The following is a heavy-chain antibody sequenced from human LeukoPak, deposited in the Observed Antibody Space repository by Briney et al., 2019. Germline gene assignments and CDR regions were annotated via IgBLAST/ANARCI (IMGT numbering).Heavy chain of an antibody. D-gene: IGHD6-19*01. Sequence: PGGSLRLSCAASGFTFSSYGMHWVRQALGKGLEWVAVISYDGSNKYYADSVKGRFTISRDNSKNTLYLQMNSLRAEDTAVYYCAKDWNGSSGWYGERGFDYWGQGTLVTVSS. CDR2: ISYDGSNK. CDR1: GFTFSSYG. J-gene: IGHJ4*02. CDR3: AKDWNGSSGWYGERGFDY. V-gene: IGHV3-30*18.